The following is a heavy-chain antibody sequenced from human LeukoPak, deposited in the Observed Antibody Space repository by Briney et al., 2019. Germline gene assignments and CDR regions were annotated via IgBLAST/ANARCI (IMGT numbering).Heavy chain of an antibody. Sequence: SETLSLTCTVSGGSISSSSYYWGWIRQPPGKGLEWIGSIYYSGSTYYNPSLKSRVTISVDTSKNQFSLKLSSVTAADTAVYYCARSYGAYWYFDLWGRGTLVTVSS. D-gene: IGHD4-17*01. J-gene: IGHJ2*01. CDR3: ARSYGAYWYFDL. CDR1: GGSISSSSYY. V-gene: IGHV4-39*07. CDR2: IYYSGST.